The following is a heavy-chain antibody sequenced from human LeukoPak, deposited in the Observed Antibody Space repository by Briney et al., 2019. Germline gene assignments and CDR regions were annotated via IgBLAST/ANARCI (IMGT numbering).Heavy chain of an antibody. J-gene: IGHJ4*02. Sequence: GRSLRLSCAVSGFTFNNYAIHWVRQAPGKGLEWVAFISYDGITKYYADSVKGRFTISRDNAKNSLYLQMNSLRAEDTAVYYCARVETGTTFELDYWGQGTLVTVSS. CDR3: ARVETGTTFELDY. D-gene: IGHD1-1*01. V-gene: IGHV3-30-3*01. CDR1: GFTFNNYA. CDR2: ISYDGITK.